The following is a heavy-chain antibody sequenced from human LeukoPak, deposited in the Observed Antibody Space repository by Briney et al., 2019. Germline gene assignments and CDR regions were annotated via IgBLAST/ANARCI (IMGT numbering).Heavy chain of an antibody. J-gene: IGHJ4*02. Sequence: TGGSLRLSCAASGFTFSSYSMNWVRQAPGKGLEWVSSITSGSYIYYADSLKGRFTISRDNAKNSLYLQINSLRVEDTAIYYCARDRYGAYDFDSWGQGTLVTVSS. V-gene: IGHV3-21*01. CDR2: ITSGSYI. CDR1: GFTFSSYS. CDR3: ARDRYGAYDFDS. D-gene: IGHD4-17*01.